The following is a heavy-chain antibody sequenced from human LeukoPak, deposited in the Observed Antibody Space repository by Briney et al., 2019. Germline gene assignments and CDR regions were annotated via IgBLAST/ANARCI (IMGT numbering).Heavy chain of an antibody. J-gene: IGHJ1*01. V-gene: IGHV1-2*02. D-gene: IGHD6-6*01. CDR3: ARDLQQLGYSEYFQH. CDR2: INPNSGGT. CDR1: GYTFTVYY. Sequence: ASVKVSCKASGYTFTVYYMHWVRQAPGQGREGMGWINPNSGGTNYAQKFQGRVTMTRDTSISTAYMELSRLRSDDTAVYYCARDLQQLGYSEYFQHWGQGTLVTVSS.